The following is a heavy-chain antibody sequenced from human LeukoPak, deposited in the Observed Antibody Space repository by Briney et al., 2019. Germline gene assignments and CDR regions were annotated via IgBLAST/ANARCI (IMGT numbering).Heavy chain of an antibody. Sequence: GASVKVSCKASGYIFSNHYMHWVRQAPGQGLEWMGIIRPGGGNTGYTQKFQGRVTMTRDMSTNTVYMELSDLRSEDTAVYFCAREQPESYFFGYWGQGTLVTVSS. CDR1: GYIFSNHY. CDR2: IRPGGGNT. J-gene: IGHJ4*02. V-gene: IGHV1-46*01. D-gene: IGHD5-18*01. CDR3: AREQPESYFFGY.